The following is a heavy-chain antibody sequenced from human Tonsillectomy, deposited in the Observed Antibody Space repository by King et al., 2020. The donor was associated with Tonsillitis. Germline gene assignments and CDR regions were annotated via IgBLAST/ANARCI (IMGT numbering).Heavy chain of an antibody. D-gene: IGHD6-13*01. CDR3: AREPYSSSWDDAFDI. J-gene: IGHJ3*02. V-gene: IGHV1-2*02. Sequence: VQLVQSGAEVKKPGASVKVSCKASGYTFTGYYMHWVRQAPGQGLEWMVWINPNRGGTNYAKKFQGRVTMTRDPSISTAYMELSRLRSDDTAVYYCAREPYSSSWDDAFDIWGQGTMVTVSS. CDR2: INPNRGGT. CDR1: GYTFTGYY.